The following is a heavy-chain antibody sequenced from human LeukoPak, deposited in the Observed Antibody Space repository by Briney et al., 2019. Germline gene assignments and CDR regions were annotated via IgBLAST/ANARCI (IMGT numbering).Heavy chain of an antibody. D-gene: IGHD3-9*01. Sequence: SETLSLTCTVSGYSISSGYYWGWIRQPPGKGLEWIGSIYHSGSTYYNPSLKSRVTLSVDTSKNQFSLKLSSVTAADTAVYYCAGPLSGSKSTYYFDYWGQGTLVTVSS. V-gene: IGHV4-38-2*02. J-gene: IGHJ4*02. CDR2: IYHSGST. CDR1: GYSISSGYY. CDR3: AGPLSGSKSTYYFDY.